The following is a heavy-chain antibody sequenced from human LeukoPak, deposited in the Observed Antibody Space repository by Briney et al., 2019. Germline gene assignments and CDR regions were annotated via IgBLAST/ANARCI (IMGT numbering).Heavy chain of an antibody. CDR2: IYTSGST. CDR3: ARKRGVVVVAANFDY. D-gene: IGHD2-15*01. J-gene: IGHJ4*02. CDR1: GGSISSYY. V-gene: IGHV4-4*07. Sequence: SETLSLTCTVSGGSISSYYWSWIRQPAGKGLEWIGRIYTSGSTNYNPSLKSRVTMSVDTSKNQFSLKLSSVTAADTAVYYCARKRGVVVVAANFDYWGQGTLVTVSS.